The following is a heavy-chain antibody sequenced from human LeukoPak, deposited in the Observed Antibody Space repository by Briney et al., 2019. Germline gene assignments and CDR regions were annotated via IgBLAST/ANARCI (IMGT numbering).Heavy chain of an antibody. V-gene: IGHV1-46*01. D-gene: IGHD3-10*01. J-gene: IGHJ4*02. CDR3: ATCNPYYYGSRNLKELDY. CDR1: GYTFTSYY. Sequence: ASVKVSCKASGYTFTSYYMHWVRQAPGQGLEWMGIINPSGGSTSYAQKFQGRVTMTRDTSTSTVYMELSSLRSEDTAVYYCATCNPYYYGSRNLKELDYWGQGTLVTVSS. CDR2: INPSGGST.